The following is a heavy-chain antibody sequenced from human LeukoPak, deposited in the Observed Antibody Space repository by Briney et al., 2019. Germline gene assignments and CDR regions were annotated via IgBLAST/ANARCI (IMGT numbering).Heavy chain of an antibody. CDR3: ARDSGQQLRYYYYGMDV. Sequence: SVKVSCKASGGTFTSYAISWVRQAPGQGLEWMGWIIPILGTANYAQSFQGRVTITADESTSTAYMELSSLRSEDTAVYYCARDSGQQLRYYYYGMDVWGKGTTVTVSS. CDR2: IIPILGTA. V-gene: IGHV1-69*11. D-gene: IGHD6-13*01. J-gene: IGHJ6*04. CDR1: GGTFTSYA.